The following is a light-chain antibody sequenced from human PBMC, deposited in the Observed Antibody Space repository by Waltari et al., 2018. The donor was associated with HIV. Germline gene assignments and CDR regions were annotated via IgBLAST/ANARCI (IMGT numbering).Light chain of an antibody. V-gene: IGLV3-9*01. Sequence: SYALTQPLSVSVALGQTATITCEGNNIGIKNVHWYQQKPPQAPVLVIYKDTNRPSESPGRFAGSNSGNTATLTIARAEAGDEADYYCQVWDSNTLVFGGRTKLSVL. CDR2: KDT. J-gene: IGLJ2*01. CDR3: QVWDSNTLV. CDR1: NIGIKN.